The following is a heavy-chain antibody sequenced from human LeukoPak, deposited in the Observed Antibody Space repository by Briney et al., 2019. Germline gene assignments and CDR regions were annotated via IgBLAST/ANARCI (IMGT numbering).Heavy chain of an antibody. CDR2: INHSGST. D-gene: IGHD5-24*01. CDR3: ARGRDPY. Sequence: SETLSLTCAVYGESFSGYYWSWIRQPPGKGLEWIGEINHSGSTNYNPSLKSRVTISVGTSKSQFSLKLNSVTAADTAMYYCARGRDPYWGQGTLVTVSS. J-gene: IGHJ4*02. CDR1: GESFSGYY. V-gene: IGHV4-34*01.